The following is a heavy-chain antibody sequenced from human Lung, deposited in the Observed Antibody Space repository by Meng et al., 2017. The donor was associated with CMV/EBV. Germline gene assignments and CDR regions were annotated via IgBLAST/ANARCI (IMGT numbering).Heavy chain of an antibody. V-gene: IGHV1-18*01. CDR1: GYTFPSQP. Sequence: VSCSTYGYTFPSQPTSWLRQPSGKGLSFLGATIPYNGLSTYPHTLHGRVTMPTHTPKTTAYMALSNRTHDDAAVYYCARREGRFDSWGQGTLVTVSS. CDR3: ARREGRFDS. J-gene: IGHJ4*02. CDR2: TIPYNGLS.